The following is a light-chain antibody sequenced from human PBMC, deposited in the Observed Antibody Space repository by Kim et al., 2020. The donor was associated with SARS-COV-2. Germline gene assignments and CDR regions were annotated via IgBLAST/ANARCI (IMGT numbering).Light chain of an antibody. Sequence: ASVGDTVTITCRASQSISRYLNWYQQKPGKAPKLLITAASSLQSGVPSRFSGSGSGTDFSLTISSLQPEDFATYDCQQGSSAPRTFGQGTKLEI. V-gene: IGKV1-39*01. CDR1: QSISRY. CDR2: AAS. J-gene: IGKJ2*01. CDR3: QQGSSAPRT.